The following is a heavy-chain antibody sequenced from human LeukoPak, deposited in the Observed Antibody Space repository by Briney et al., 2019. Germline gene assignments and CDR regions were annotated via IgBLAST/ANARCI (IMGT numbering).Heavy chain of an antibody. CDR1: GGSISSYY. J-gene: IGHJ5*02. CDR3: ARDALAVAGTMESSNWFDP. CDR2: IYYSGST. Sequence: SETLSLTCTVSGGSISSYYWSWIRQPPGKGLEWIGYIYYSGSTNYNSSFKSRVTISVDKSKNQFSLKLSSVTAADTAVYYCARDALAVAGTMESSNWFDPWGQGTLVTVSS. V-gene: IGHV4-59*12. D-gene: IGHD6-19*01.